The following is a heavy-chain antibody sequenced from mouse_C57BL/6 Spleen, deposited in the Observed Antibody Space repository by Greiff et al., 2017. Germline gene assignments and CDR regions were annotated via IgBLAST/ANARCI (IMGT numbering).Heavy chain of an antibody. Sequence: QVQLQQPGAELVKPGASVKLSCKASGYTFTSYWMPWVKQRPGQGLEWIGMIHPNSGSTNYNEKFKSKATLTVDKSSSTAYMQLSSLTSEDSAVYYCARSIYDGYFYAMDYWGQGTSVTVSS. D-gene: IGHD2-3*01. V-gene: IGHV1-64*01. CDR3: ARSIYDGYFYAMDY. CDR2: IHPNSGST. CDR1: GYTFTSYW. J-gene: IGHJ4*01.